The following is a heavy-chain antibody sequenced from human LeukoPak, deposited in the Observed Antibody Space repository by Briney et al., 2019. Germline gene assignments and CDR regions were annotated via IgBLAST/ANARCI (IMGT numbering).Heavy chain of an antibody. V-gene: IGHV4-39*01. CDR1: GGSISSSSNY. D-gene: IGHD6-13*01. CDR2: MYYSGST. CDR3: ATSDGTSTYYYYMHV. Sequence: SETLSLTCTVSGGSISSSSNYWGWIRQPPGKGLEWIGSMYYSGSTYYNPSLRSRVTISLDTSKNQFSLKLNSVTAADTAVYFCATSDGTSTYYYYMHVWGKGTTVTVSS. J-gene: IGHJ6*03.